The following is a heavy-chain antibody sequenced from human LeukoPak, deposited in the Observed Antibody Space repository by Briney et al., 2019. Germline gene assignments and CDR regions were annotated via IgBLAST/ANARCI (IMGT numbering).Heavy chain of an antibody. CDR1: GGTFSSYT. CDR2: IIPIFGTA. D-gene: IGHD4-23*01. CDR3: ASYGGKGDY. Sequence: ASVKVSCKASGGTFSSYTISWVQQAPGQGLEWMGGIIPIFGTANYAQKFQGRVTITADESTSTAYMELSSLRSEDTAVYYCASYGGKGDYWGQGTLVTVSS. J-gene: IGHJ4*02. V-gene: IGHV1-69*01.